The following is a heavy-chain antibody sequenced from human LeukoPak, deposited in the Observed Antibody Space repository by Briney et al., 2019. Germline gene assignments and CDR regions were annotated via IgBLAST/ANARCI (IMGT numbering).Heavy chain of an antibody. CDR3: AKGGKLRFLEWLLSPDY. J-gene: IGHJ4*02. Sequence: PGGSLRLSCAASGFTFSSYAMSWVRQAPGKGLEWVSAISVSGGSTYYADSVKARFIISRDNSKNTLYMQMNSLRAEDTAVYYCAKGGKLRFLEWLLSPDYWGQGTLVTVSS. CDR1: GFTFSSYA. V-gene: IGHV3-23*01. D-gene: IGHD3-3*01. CDR2: ISVSGGST.